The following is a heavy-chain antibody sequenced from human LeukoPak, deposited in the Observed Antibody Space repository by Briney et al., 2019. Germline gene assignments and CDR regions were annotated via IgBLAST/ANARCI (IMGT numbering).Heavy chain of an antibody. CDR1: GGSISSYY. J-gene: IGHJ5*02. Sequence: PSETLSLTCRVSGGSISSYYWSWIRQPPGKGLEWIGYIYYRGSTNYNPSLKSRVTISVDTSKTQFSLKLSSVTAADTAVYFCARVPWTYGDYREFDPWGQGTLVTVSS. CDR2: IYYRGST. V-gene: IGHV4-59*01. CDR3: ARVPWTYGDYREFDP. D-gene: IGHD4-17*01.